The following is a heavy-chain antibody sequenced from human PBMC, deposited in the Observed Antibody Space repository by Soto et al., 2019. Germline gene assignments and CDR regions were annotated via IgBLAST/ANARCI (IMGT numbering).Heavy chain of an antibody. CDR1: GGSISSYY. Sequence: SETLSLTCTVSGGSISSYYWSWIRQPPGKGLEWIGYIYYSGSTNYNPSLKSRVTISVDTSKNQFSLKLSSVTAADTAVYYCARHIYTANYYFDYWGQGALVTVSS. V-gene: IGHV4-59*08. D-gene: IGHD5-18*01. CDR3: ARHIYTANYYFDY. CDR2: IYYSGST. J-gene: IGHJ4*02.